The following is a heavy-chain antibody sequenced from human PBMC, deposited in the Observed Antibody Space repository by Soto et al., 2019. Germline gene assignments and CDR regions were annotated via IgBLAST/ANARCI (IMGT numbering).Heavy chain of an antibody. CDR1: GFTFSNFA. J-gene: IGHJ4*02. CDR3: ARGAVAAAGIPTYYFDC. Sequence: GGSLRLSCAASGFTFSNFAMYWVRQAPGKGLEWVTVISYDGSHKYYADSVKGRFTISRDNAKNSLYLQVNSLRAEDTAVYYCARGAVAAAGIPTYYFDCWGQGTLVTVSS. CDR2: ISYDGSHK. D-gene: IGHD6-13*01. V-gene: IGHV3-30-3*01.